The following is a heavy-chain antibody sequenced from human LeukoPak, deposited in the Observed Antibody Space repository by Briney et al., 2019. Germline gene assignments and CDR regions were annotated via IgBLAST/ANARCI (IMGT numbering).Heavy chain of an antibody. Sequence: KPSETLSLTCTVSGGSISSGSNYWGWIRQPPGKGLEWIGSIYYSGSTYYNPSLKSRVTMSVDTSKNQFSLKLSSVTAADTAVYYCVRHISVVRGETFDFWGQGSLVTVSS. D-gene: IGHD3-10*01. CDR3: VRHISVVRGETFDF. CDR2: IYYSGST. J-gene: IGHJ4*02. V-gene: IGHV4-39*01. CDR1: GGSISSGSNY.